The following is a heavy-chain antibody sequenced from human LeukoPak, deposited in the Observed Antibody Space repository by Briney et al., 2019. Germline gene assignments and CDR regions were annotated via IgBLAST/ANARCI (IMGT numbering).Heavy chain of an antibody. Sequence: GGSLRLSCAASGFTFSDYNMRWIRQAPGKGLEWVSSISRSGSTKYYADSVKGRFTISRDNAKNSLFLQMNSLRAEDTAVYYCARVPRYCSGGNCYSGGLGYMDVWGKGTTVTISS. V-gene: IGHV3-11*01. CDR2: ISRSGSTK. CDR3: ARVPRYCSGGNCYSGGLGYMDV. D-gene: IGHD2-15*01. CDR1: GFTFSDYN. J-gene: IGHJ6*03.